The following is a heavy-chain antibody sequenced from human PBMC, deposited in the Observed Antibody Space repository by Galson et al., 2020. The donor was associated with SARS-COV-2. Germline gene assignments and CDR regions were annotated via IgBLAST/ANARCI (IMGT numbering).Heavy chain of an antibody. J-gene: IGHJ4*02. CDR2: ISAYNGNT. Sequence: ASVKVSCKASGYTFTSYGISWVRQAPGQGLEWMGWISAYNGNTNYAQRLQGRVTMTTDTSTSTAYMELRSLRSDDTAVYYCARKGRSINWYYFDSWGQGTLVTVSS. CDR3: ARKGRSINWYYFDS. V-gene: IGHV1-18*01. CDR1: GYTFTSYG. D-gene: IGHD6-13*01.